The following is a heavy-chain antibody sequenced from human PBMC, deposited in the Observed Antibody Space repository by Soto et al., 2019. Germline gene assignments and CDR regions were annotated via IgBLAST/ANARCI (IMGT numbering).Heavy chain of an antibody. Sequence: SETLSLTCTVSGASVNSGNYYWSWIRQPPGKGLEWIGYIYYSGSTNYNPSLKSRVTISLDTSKNQFSLNLSSVTAADTAVYFFARDRAAAIGYYYYYGMDVWGQGTTVTVSS. V-gene: IGHV4-61*01. CDR3: ARDRAAAIGYYYYYGMDV. CDR1: GASVNSGNYY. J-gene: IGHJ6*02. D-gene: IGHD2-2*01. CDR2: IYYSGST.